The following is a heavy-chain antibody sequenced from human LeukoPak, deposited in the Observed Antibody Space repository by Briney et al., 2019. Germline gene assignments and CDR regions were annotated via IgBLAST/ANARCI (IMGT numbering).Heavy chain of an antibody. CDR1: GGSISSYY. D-gene: IGHD6-13*01. CDR2: IYTSGST. Sequence: SETLSLTCTVSGGSISSYYWSWIRQPAGKGLEWIGRIYTSGSTNYNPSLKSRVTMSVDTSKNQFSLKLSSVTAADTAVYYCARSGGAAADYYYYYYMDVWGKGTTVTVSS. CDR3: ARSGGAAADYYYYYYMDV. V-gene: IGHV4-4*07. J-gene: IGHJ6*03.